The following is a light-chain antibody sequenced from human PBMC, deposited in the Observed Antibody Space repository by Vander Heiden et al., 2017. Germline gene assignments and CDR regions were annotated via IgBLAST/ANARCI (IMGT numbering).Light chain of an antibody. Sequence: EIVKTQSPATLSVSPGERVTLYCRASQSIFGKLAWYQQKPGQAPRLLIYDTSTRAAGSPARFSGSGSGTEFTLTISSVQSEDFAVYYCQQYNNWPPWTFGQGTKVEIK. V-gene: IGKV3-15*01. CDR3: QQYNNWPPWT. J-gene: IGKJ1*01. CDR1: QSIFGK. CDR2: DTS.